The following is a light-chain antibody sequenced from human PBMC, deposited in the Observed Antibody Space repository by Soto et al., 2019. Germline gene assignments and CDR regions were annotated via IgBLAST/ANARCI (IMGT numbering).Light chain of an antibody. Sequence: DIQLTQSPSFLSASVGDRVTITCRASQGISSYLAWYQQKPGKAPKLLIYAASTLQSGVPSRFSGSGSGTKFTLTISSLQPEDCATYYCQHLDSYSTCGQGTRLEIK. J-gene: IGKJ5*01. CDR3: QHLDSYST. CDR2: AAS. CDR1: QGISSY. V-gene: IGKV1-9*01.